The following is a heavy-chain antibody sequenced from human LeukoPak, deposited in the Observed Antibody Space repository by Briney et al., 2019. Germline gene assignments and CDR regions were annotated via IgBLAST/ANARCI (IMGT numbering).Heavy chain of an antibody. J-gene: IGHJ4*02. Sequence: RRSLRLSCAASGFTFSSYGMHWVRQTPGKGLEWVAIIWSDGSNKYYADSVKGRFTISRDNSKNTLYLQMNSLRAEDTAVYYCARGSGSFSGGFDYWGQGTLVTVSS. CDR2: IWSDGSNK. CDR1: GFTFSSYG. CDR3: ARGSGSFSGGFDY. V-gene: IGHV3-33*01. D-gene: IGHD1-26*01.